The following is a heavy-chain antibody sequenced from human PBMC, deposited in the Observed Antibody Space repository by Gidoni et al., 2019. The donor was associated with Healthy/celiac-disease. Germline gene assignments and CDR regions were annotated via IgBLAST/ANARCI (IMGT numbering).Heavy chain of an antibody. V-gene: IGHV4-39*01. CDR1: GGSLIISSYS. Sequence: QLQLQESGPGLVKPSEPLSLTCTVSGGSLIISSYSWGWIRQSPGKGLEWIGSIYYSGITYYNPALKSRVTISVDTSKNQFSRKLSSVNAADTAVYYCASGYDILTGYSLSGYWGQGTLVTVSS. J-gene: IGHJ4*02. CDR3: ASGYDILTGYSLSGY. CDR2: IYYSGIT. D-gene: IGHD3-9*01.